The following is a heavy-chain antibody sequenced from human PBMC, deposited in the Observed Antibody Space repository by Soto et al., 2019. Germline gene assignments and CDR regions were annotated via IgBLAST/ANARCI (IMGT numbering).Heavy chain of an antibody. CDR2: ISDVGGAT. Sequence: GGSLRLSCTAPGFSFRNYAMTWVRQSPGKGLEWVSSISDVGGATYSADSVKGRFTISRDDSKNTLFLQMDNLRAEDTAVYFCVKGSRPIPNVSGLIYGRYWGQGTSVTVSS. CDR3: VKGSRPIPNVSGLIYGRY. CDR1: GFSFRNYA. V-gene: IGHV3-23*01. D-gene: IGHD6-19*01. J-gene: IGHJ4*02.